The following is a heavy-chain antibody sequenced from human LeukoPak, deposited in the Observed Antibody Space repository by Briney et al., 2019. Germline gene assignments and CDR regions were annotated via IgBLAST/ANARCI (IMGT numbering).Heavy chain of an antibody. V-gene: IGHV3-48*01. CDR2: ISSSSTI. J-gene: IGHJ4*02. Sequence: GGSLRLSCAASGFTFSSYSMNWVRQAPGKGLEWVSYISSSSTIHYADSVKGRFTISRDNAKNSLYLQMNSLRAEDTAVYYCARDVGGSGTYFDYWGQGTLVTVSS. CDR3: ARDVGGSGTYFDY. D-gene: IGHD3-10*01. CDR1: GFTFSSYS.